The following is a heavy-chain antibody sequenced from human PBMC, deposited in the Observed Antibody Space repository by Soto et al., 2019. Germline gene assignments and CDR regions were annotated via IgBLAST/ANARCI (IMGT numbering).Heavy chain of an antibody. CDR3: ARRGTYYFDY. CDR2: VHSTGNS. Sequence: QVQLRESGPGLVEPSQTLSLTCTASGDSINTFSYFWSWIRQHPKKGLEWIGYVHSTGNSYYNPSLASRVTISIDTSENKFSLDLDSLTDADTAVYYCARRGTYYFDYWRQGIRVTVSP. J-gene: IGHJ4*02. D-gene: IGHD5-12*01. V-gene: IGHV4-31*03. CDR1: GDSINTFSYF.